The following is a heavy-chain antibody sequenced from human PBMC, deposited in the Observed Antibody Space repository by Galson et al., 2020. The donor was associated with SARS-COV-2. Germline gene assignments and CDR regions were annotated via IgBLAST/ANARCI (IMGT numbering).Heavy chain of an antibody. V-gene: IGHV3-21*01. CDR2: ISSTSSYI. CDR1: GFTLSNYS. J-gene: IGHJ5*01. CDR3: ARARTAITIVWGFVIITPDDS. D-gene: IGHD3-10*01. Sequence: GGSLRLSCAASGFTLSNYSMIWVRQAPGKGLEWVSSISSTSSYIYYADSVKGRFTVSKDNAKNSLYLQMNSLRAEDTAVYYCARARTAITIVWGFVIITPDDSWCQGTLVTVSS.